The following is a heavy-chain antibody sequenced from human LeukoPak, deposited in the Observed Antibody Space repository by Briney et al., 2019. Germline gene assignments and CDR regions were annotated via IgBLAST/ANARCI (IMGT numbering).Heavy chain of an antibody. V-gene: IGHV3-23*01. CDR2: ISGSGGST. CDR1: GFTVSSNY. D-gene: IGHD4-17*01. Sequence: PGGSLRLSCAASGFTVSSNYMTWVRQAPGKGLEWVSVISGSGGSTYYADSVKGRFTISRDNSKNTLYLQMNSLRAEDTAVYYCAKTLTVTTRGAFDIWGQGTMVTVSS. J-gene: IGHJ3*02. CDR3: AKTLTVTTRGAFDI.